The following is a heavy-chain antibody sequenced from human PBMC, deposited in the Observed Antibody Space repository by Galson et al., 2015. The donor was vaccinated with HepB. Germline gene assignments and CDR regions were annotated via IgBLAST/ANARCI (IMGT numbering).Heavy chain of an antibody. CDR3: AKVTARTTYYDFWSGYYFDAFDI. J-gene: IGHJ3*02. V-gene: IGHV3-23*01. Sequence: SLRLSCAASGFTFSSYAMNWVRQAPGKGLEWVSAISGSGGSTYYADSVKGRFTISRDNSKNTLYLQMNSLRAEDTAVYYCAKVTARTTYYDFWSGYYFDAFDIWGQGTMVTVSS. D-gene: IGHD3-3*01. CDR2: ISGSGGST. CDR1: GFTFSSYA.